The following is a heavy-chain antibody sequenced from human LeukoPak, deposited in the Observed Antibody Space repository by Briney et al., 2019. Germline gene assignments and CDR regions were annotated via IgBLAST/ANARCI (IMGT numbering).Heavy chain of an antibody. D-gene: IGHD2-15*01. CDR3: AKDIGYCSGGSCGHMDV. J-gene: IGHJ6*03. CDR2: IGYDGSNK. CDR1: GFTFSSYG. V-gene: IGHV3-30*02. Sequence: GGSLRLSCAPPGFTFSSYGMHWVRQAPGRGLEWVAFIGYDGSNKYYADSVKGRFTISRDNSKNTLYLQMNSLRAEDTAVYYCAKDIGYCSGGSCGHMDVWGKGTTVTVSS.